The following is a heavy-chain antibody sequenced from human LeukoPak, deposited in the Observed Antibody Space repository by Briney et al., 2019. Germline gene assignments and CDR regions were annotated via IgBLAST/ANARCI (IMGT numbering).Heavy chain of an antibody. J-gene: IGHJ4*02. Sequence: PGRSLRLSCAASGFTFSSYEMNWVRQTPGKGLEWLSYISTSGSMIQYADSVKGRFTISRDDAKNSLYLQMNSLRAEDTGVYHCVRDATETQMGWVYFDYWGQGTLVTVSS. CDR2: ISTSGSMI. CDR3: VRDATETQMGWVYFDY. D-gene: IGHD2-15*01. CDR1: GFTFSSYE. V-gene: IGHV3-48*03.